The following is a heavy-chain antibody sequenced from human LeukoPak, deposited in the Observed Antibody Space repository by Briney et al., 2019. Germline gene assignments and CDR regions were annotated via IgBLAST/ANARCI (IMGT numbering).Heavy chain of an antibody. CDR1: GFTLSSYW. Sequence: GGSLRLSCAASGFTLSSYWMSWVRQAPGKGLEWVANIKHDGSEKYYVDSVRGRFTISRDNAKNSLYLQMNSLRAEDTAVYYCTRDETWGQGTLVTVSS. V-gene: IGHV3-7*05. CDR3: TRDET. J-gene: IGHJ4*02. CDR2: IKHDGSEK.